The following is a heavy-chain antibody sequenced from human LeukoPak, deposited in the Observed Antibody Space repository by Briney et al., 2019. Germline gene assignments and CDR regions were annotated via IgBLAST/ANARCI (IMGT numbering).Heavy chain of an antibody. J-gene: IGHJ6*03. Sequence: SETLSLTCTVSGGSISSGSYYWTWIRQPAGKGLEWIGRIYTSGSTNYNPSLKSRVTISVDTSKNQFSLKLSSVTAADTAVYYCARATYDYGDYGYYYYMDVWGKGTTVTVSS. CDR1: GGSISSGSYY. V-gene: IGHV4-61*02. CDR3: ARATYDYGDYGYYYYMDV. D-gene: IGHD4-17*01. CDR2: IYTSGST.